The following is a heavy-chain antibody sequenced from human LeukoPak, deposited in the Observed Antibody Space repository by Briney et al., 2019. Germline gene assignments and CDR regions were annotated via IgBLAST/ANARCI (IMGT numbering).Heavy chain of an antibody. V-gene: IGHV3-30*18. D-gene: IGHD5-12*01. CDR1: GFTFSSYG. J-gene: IGHJ4*02. Sequence: GGFLRLSCAASGFTFSSYGMHWVRQAPGKGLEWVAVISYDGSNKYYADSVKGRFTISRDNSKNTLYLQMNSLRAEDTAVYYCAKGGYSGYDFDYWGQGTLVTVSS. CDR2: ISYDGSNK. CDR3: AKGGYSGYDFDY.